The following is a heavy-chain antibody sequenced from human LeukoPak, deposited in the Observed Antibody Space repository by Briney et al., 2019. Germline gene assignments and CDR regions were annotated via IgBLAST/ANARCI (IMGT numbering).Heavy chain of an antibody. V-gene: IGHV3-23*01. J-gene: IGHJ4*02. CDR3: AKATYDSSGYYLY. CDR2: ISGSGGST. CDR1: GFTFSSYA. Sequence: GGSLRLSCAASGFTFSSYAMSWVRQAPGKGLEWVSAISGSGGSTYYADSVKGRFTISRDNSKNTLYLQMNSLRAEDAAVYYCAKATYDSSGYYLYWGQGTLVTVSS. D-gene: IGHD3-22*01.